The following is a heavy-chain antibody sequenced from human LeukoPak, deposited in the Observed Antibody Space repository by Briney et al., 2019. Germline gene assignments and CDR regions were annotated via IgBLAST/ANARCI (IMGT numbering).Heavy chain of an antibody. CDR3: ARAIRYQLLSDY. V-gene: IGHV1-8*03. J-gene: IGHJ4*02. CDR1: GYTFSTYD. Sequence: ASVRVSCKTSGYTFSTYDINGRRQAAGQGREGMGWMNPNSANTGFAQKFQSRAAITRDTSTATSYLELSGLTSEDTAVYSCARAIRYQLLSDYWGQGTLVTVSS. CDR2: MNPNSANT. D-gene: IGHD2-2*01.